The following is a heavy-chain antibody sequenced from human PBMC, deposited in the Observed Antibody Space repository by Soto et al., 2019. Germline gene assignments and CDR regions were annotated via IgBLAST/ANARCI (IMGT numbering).Heavy chain of an antibody. J-gene: IGHJ4*02. CDR3: SSPGYSNYDSDY. Sequence: PGGSLRLSCAASGFTLSGSVIYCVRQPSGKGLEWVGRIRSRSNGYATAYAASVRGRFTISRDDSKNTAYLQMNSLKTEDTAVYYCSSPGYSNYDSDYWGQGTLVTVSS. CDR2: IRSRSNGYAT. D-gene: IGHD5-12*01. V-gene: IGHV3-73*01. CDR1: GFTLSGSV.